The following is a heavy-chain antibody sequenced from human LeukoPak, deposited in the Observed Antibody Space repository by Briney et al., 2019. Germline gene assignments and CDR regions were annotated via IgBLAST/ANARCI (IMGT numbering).Heavy chain of an antibody. Sequence: SETLSLTCAVYGGGLRGFYWGRVRQPPRKGVEWGGGINHSGSTNYNPSLKSRVIISVDTSKNQFSLKLSSVTAADTAVYYCARGRGVVPEPYYFDYWGQGTLVTVSS. V-gene: IGHV4-34*01. D-gene: IGHD2-2*01. J-gene: IGHJ4*02. CDR3: ARGRGVVPEPYYFDY. CDR1: GGGLRGFY. CDR2: INHSGST.